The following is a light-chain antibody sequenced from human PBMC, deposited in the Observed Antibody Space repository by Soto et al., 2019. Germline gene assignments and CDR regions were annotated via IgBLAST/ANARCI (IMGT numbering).Light chain of an antibody. J-gene: IGKJ1*01. V-gene: IGKV1-17*01. Sequence: DLQVTQSPSSLSASVGDRVNITCRASPAIRNELSWYQQKPGRAPNRLIYAASNLHRGVPSRFSGSGYGADFTLSISSLQPEDFGTYYCLQHNSYPRTFGQGTKVEIK. CDR3: LQHNSYPRT. CDR1: PAIRNE. CDR2: AAS.